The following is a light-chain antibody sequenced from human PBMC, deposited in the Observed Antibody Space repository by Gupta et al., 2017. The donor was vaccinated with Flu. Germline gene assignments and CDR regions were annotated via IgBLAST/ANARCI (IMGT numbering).Light chain of an antibody. V-gene: IGLV1-51*01. Sequence: NIGNNFVSWYQLLPGTVPKVVIYDNNKRPFGLPDRFSASKSGSSATLGISGLHTGDEADYFCGTWDSGLSAVVFGGGTKVTVL. CDR2: DNN. CDR3: GTWDSGLSAVV. CDR1: NIGNNF. J-gene: IGLJ2*01.